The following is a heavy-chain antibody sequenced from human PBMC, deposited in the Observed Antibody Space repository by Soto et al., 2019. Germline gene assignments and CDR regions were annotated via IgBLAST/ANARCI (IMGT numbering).Heavy chain of an antibody. CDR2: IDWDDDK. D-gene: IGHD1-7*01. J-gene: IGHJ4*02. CDR3: ARFRITGTKAFDY. Sequence: SGPTLVNPTQTLTLTCSLSGLSLSSSGMCVSWIRQPPGRALEWLARIDWDDDKYYSTSLKTRLTISKDTSKNQVVLTMTDMDPVDTATYYCARFRITGTKAFDYWGQGTLVTVSS. V-gene: IGHV2-70*11. CDR1: GLSLSSSGMC.